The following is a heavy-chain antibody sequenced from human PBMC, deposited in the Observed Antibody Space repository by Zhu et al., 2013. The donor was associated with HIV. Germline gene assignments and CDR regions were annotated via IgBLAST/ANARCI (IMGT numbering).Heavy chain of an antibody. V-gene: IGHV1-18*01. CDR3: ARHHFDYNSGMRFDP. D-gene: IGHD6-19*01. CDR2: ISADNGNT. J-gene: IGHJ5*02. Sequence: QVQLVQSGGEVKKPGASVKVSCKASGYTFTSYGISWVRQAPGQGLEWMGWISADNGNTNYAQKLQGRVTMTTDTSTSTAYMELRSLRSDDTAVYYCARHHFDYNSGMRFDPWGQGTLVTVSS. CDR1: GYTFTSYG.